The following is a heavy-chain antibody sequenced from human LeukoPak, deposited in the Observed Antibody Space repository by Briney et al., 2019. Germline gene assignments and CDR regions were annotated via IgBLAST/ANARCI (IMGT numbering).Heavy chain of an antibody. V-gene: IGHV3-7*01. D-gene: IGHD2-21*02. CDR2: IRQDGDEI. Sequence: GGSLRLSCAASGFTFSSYGMHWVRQAPGKGLEWVANIRQDGDEIYYADSVKGRFTISRDNAKNSLYLEMKGLRGDDTALYYCARERGDSRNFDYWGQGTLVTVS. J-gene: IGHJ4*02. CDR3: ARERGDSRNFDY. CDR1: GFTFSSYG.